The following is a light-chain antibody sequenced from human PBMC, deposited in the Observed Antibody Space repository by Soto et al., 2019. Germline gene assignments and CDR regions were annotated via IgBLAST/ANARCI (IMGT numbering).Light chain of an antibody. V-gene: IGLV1-47*01. Sequence: QAVVTQPPSASGTLGQRVTISCSGSNSNIGSNYVCWYQHFPGTAPKLLIYTNDQRPSGVPDRFSGSKSGTSASLAISGRRSEDEATYYCSTWDENLNAAWVFGGGTKLTVL. CDR2: TND. CDR1: NSNIGSNY. CDR3: STWDENLNAAWV. J-gene: IGLJ3*02.